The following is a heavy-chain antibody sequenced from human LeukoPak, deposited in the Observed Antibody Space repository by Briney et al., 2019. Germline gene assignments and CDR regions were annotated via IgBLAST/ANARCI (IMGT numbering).Heavy chain of an antibody. Sequence: SETLSLTCAVYGGSFSGYYWSWIRQPPGQGLEWIGEINHSGSTNYNPSLKSRVTISVDTSKNQFSLKLSSVTAADTAVYYCARGVRDYMDVWGKGTTVTVSS. V-gene: IGHV4-34*01. J-gene: IGHJ6*03. CDR2: INHSGST. CDR1: GGSFSGYY. CDR3: ARGVRDYMDV.